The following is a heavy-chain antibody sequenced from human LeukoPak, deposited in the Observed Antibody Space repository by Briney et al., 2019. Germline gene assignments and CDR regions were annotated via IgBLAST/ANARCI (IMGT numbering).Heavy chain of an antibody. Sequence: GGSVRLSCAASGFTFSSYAMSWVRQAPGKGLEWVSAISGSGGSTYYADSVKGRFTISRDNSKNTLYLQMNSLRAEDTAVYYCAKTLYYYDSSGYLYYFDYWGQGTLVTVSS. J-gene: IGHJ4*02. V-gene: IGHV3-23*01. D-gene: IGHD3-22*01. CDR3: AKTLYYYDSSGYLYYFDY. CDR2: ISGSGGST. CDR1: GFTFSSYA.